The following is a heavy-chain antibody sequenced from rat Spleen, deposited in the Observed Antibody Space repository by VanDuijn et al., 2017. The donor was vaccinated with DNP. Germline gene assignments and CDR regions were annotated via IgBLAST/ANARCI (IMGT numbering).Heavy chain of an antibody. J-gene: IGHJ4*01. CDR1: GFTFSDYN. CDR2: IIYDGSRT. Sequence: EVQLVESGGGLVQPGRSLKLSCAASGFTFSDYNMAWVRQAPKKGLEWVATIIYDGSRTYYRDSVKGRFTISRDNAKSTLYLQMDSLRSEDTATYYCATHDTGPPMDAWGQGTSVTVSS. D-gene: IGHD4-1*01. V-gene: IGHV5S10*01. CDR3: ATHDTGPPMDA.